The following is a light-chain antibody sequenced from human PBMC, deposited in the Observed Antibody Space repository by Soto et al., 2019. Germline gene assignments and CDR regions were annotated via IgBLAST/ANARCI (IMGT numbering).Light chain of an antibody. CDR3: QQYDNWPPLT. V-gene: IGKV3-15*01. CDR1: QSVSSN. Sequence: EIVMTQSPATLSVSPGERATLSCRASQSVSSNLAWYQQKPGQAPRLLIYGASTRAAGFPARFSGSGSGTEFTLTISSLQSEDFAGYYCQQYDNWPPLTFGQGTRLEIK. CDR2: GAS. J-gene: IGKJ5*01.